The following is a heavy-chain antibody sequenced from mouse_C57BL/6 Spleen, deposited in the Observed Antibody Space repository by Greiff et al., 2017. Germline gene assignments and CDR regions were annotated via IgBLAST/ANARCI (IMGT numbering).Heavy chain of an antibody. J-gene: IGHJ2*01. CDR2: IDPSDSET. CDR3: ATFITTVVEGY. Sequence: QVQLQQPGAELVRPGSSVKLSCKASGYTFTSYWLHWVKQRPIQGLERIGNIDPSDSETHSNQKFKDKATVTVDKSSSTAYMQISSLTSDDSAVYYCATFITTVVEGYWGQGTTLTVSS. D-gene: IGHD1-1*01. CDR1: GYTFTSYW. V-gene: IGHV1-52*01.